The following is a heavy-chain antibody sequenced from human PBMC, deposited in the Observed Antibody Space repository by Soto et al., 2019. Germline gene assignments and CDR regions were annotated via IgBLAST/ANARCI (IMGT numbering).Heavy chain of an antibody. CDR2: INHSGST. J-gene: IGHJ4*02. Sequence: SSETLSLTCAVSGGSINTATHSWSWIRQPPGKGLEWIGEINHSGSTNYNPSLKSRVTISVDTSKNQFSLKLSSVTAADTAVYYCARVARGFDYWGQGTLVTVSS. D-gene: IGHD3-10*01. V-gene: IGHV4-34*01. CDR3: ARVARGFDY. CDR1: GGSINTATHS.